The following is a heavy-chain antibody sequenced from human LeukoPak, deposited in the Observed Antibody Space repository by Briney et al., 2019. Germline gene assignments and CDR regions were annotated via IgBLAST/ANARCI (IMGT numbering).Heavy chain of an antibody. J-gene: IGHJ4*02. CDR1: GFTFSSYS. V-gene: IGHV3-23*01. Sequence: GGSLRLSCAASGFTFSSYSMNWVRQAPGKGLEWVSAISGSGGSTYYADSVKGRFTISRDNSKNTLYLQMNSLRAEDTAVYYCAKAHSSGWSPSDYWGQGTLVTVSS. CDR2: ISGSGGST. D-gene: IGHD6-19*01. CDR3: AKAHSSGWSPSDY.